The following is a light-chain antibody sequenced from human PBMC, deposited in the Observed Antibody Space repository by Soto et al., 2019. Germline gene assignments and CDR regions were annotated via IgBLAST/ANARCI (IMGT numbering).Light chain of an antibody. Sequence: EIVLTQSPGTLSLSPGERATLSCRASQSVSSSYLAWYQQKPGQAPRLLMYATSNRATDIPDRFSGSGSGTDFTLPISRLEPEDFAVYYCQQYVTSPRTFGQGTKVEIK. V-gene: IGKV3-20*01. CDR2: ATS. CDR3: QQYVTSPRT. J-gene: IGKJ1*01. CDR1: QSVSSSY.